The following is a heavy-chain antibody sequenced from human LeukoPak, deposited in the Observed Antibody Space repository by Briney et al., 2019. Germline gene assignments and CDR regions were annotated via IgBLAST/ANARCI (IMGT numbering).Heavy chain of an antibody. V-gene: IGHV3-21*01. CDR1: GFTFSSHS. J-gene: IGHJ3*02. D-gene: IGHD1-1*01. CDR2: TSSSSSYI. CDR3: TRGRTGDGDAFDI. Sequence: GGSLRLSCAASGFTFSSHSMNWVRQAPGKGLEWVSSTSSSSSYIYYADSVKGRFTISRDNAKNSLYLQMNSLRAEDTAVYYCTRGRTGDGDAFDIWGQGTMVTVSS.